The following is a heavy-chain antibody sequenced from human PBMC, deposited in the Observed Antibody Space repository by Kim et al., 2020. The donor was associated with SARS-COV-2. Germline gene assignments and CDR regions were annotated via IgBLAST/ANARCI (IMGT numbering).Heavy chain of an antibody. D-gene: IGHD2-2*01. CDR2: ISGSGGST. J-gene: IGHJ6*02. V-gene: IGHV3-23*01. CDR1: GFTFSSYA. Sequence: GSLRLSCAASGFTFSSYAMAWVRQAPGKGLEWVSGISGSGGSTYYIDSVKGRFTISRDNSKNTLFLQMNSLRAEDTAVYYCAKAQSRSSVVSAKQNYYYYGMDVWGQGTTVTVSS. CDR3: AKAQSRSSVVSAKQNYYYYGMDV.